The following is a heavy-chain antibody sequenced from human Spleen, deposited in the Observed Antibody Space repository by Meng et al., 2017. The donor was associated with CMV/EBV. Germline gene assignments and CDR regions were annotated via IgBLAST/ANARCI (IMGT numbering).Heavy chain of an antibody. V-gene: IGHV3-30*02. CDR1: EFTVNSDY. D-gene: IGHD1-26*01. CDR3: AKGQWELRG. J-gene: IGHJ4*02. CDR2: IRYDGSNK. Sequence: LSCAASEFTVNSDYMSWVRQAPGKGLEWVAFIRYDGSNKYYADSVKGRFTISRDNSKNTLYLQMNSLRAEDTAVYYCAKGQWELRGWGQGTLVTVSS.